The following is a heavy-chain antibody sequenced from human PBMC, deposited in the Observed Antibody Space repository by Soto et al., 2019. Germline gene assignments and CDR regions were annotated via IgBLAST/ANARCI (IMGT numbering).Heavy chain of an antibody. CDR2: INHSGST. D-gene: IGHD3-9*01. Sequence: SSETLSLTCAVYGGSFSGYYWSWIRQPPGKGLEWIGEINHSGSTNYNPSLKSRVTISVDTSKNQFSLKLSSVTAADTAVYYCARFSSILTGYGPLDYWGQGTLVTVSS. CDR3: ARFSSILTGYGPLDY. CDR1: GGSFSGYY. J-gene: IGHJ4*02. V-gene: IGHV4-34*01.